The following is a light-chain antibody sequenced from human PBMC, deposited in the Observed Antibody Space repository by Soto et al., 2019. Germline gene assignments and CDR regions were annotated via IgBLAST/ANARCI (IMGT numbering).Light chain of an antibody. J-gene: IGLJ2*01. V-gene: IGLV1-51*01. CDR1: SSNIGNNY. CDR2: DVN. Sequence: QSVLTQPPSVSAAPGQKVTITCSGSSSNIGNNYVSWYQQLPGTAPKLLIYDVNNRPSGVSDRFSGSKSGNTASLTISGLQTEDEADYYCSSYTSIITVVFGGGTKLTVL. CDR3: SSYTSIITVV.